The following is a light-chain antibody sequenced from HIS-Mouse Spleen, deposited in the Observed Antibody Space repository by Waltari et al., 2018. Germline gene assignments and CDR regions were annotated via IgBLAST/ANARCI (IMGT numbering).Light chain of an antibody. J-gene: IGLJ1*01. V-gene: IGLV2-14*03. CDR1: SSYVGGYNY. Sequence: QSALTQPASVSGSPGQSITISCTGTSSYVGGYNYVSGYQQHPGKAPKLRIYDVSNRHSGVSNRFSGSKSGNTASLTISGLQAEDEADYYCSSYTSSSTYVFGTGTKVTVL. CDR3: SSYTSSSTYV. CDR2: DVS.